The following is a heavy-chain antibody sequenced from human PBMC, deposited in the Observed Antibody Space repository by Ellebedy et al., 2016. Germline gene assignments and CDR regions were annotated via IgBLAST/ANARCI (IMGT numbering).Heavy chain of an antibody. Sequence: LSLTCAASGFTFDDYAMHWVRQAPGKGLEWVSGISWNSGSIAYADSVKGRFTISRDNAKNSLYLQMNSLRSEDTALYYCAKGLSMIIVGRDAFDIWGQGTMVTVSS. CDR1: GFTFDDYA. V-gene: IGHV3-9*01. J-gene: IGHJ3*02. CDR3: AKGLSMIIVGRDAFDI. CDR2: ISWNSGSI. D-gene: IGHD3-22*01.